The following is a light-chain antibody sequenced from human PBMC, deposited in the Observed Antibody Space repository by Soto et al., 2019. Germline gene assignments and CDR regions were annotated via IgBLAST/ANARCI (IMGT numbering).Light chain of an antibody. CDR1: KTVSRMY. Sequence: EILMTQSPPTLSVSPAQRSPLSCRASKTVSRMYLSWFQQKPGQAPRLLIYGASSRATGIPDRFSGSGSGTDFTLTISRLEPEDFAVYYCQQYGSSPRKFGQGTKVDIK. CDR3: QQYGSSPRK. CDR2: GAS. J-gene: IGKJ1*01. V-gene: IGKV3-20*01.